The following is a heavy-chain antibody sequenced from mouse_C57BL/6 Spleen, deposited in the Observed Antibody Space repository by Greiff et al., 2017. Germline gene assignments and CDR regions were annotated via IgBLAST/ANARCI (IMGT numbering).Heavy chain of an antibody. J-gene: IGHJ3*01. CDR2: IDPSDSYT. CDR1: GYTFTSYW. V-gene: IGHV1-50*01. CDR3: ARQRRLRGAY. Sequence: QVQLQQSGAELVKPGASVKLSCKASGYTFTSYWMQWVKQRPGQGLEWIGEIDPSDSYTNYNQKFKGKATLTVDTSSSTAYMQLSSLTSEDSAVYYCARQRRLRGAYWGQGTLVTVSA. D-gene: IGHD3-2*02.